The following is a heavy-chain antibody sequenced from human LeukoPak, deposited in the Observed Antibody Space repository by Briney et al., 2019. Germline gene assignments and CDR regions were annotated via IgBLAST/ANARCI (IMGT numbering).Heavy chain of an antibody. Sequence: SVKLSCKASGGTFSSYTISWVRQAPGQGLEWVGRIIPIRGIENYAEKLQGRVTITADNSMSTVYMELRSLRSEDTAVYHCARDRGHRYNNSPFDYWGQGTLVTVSS. CDR2: IIPIRGIE. J-gene: IGHJ4*02. D-gene: IGHD5-24*01. V-gene: IGHV1-69*04. CDR1: GGTFSSYT. CDR3: ARDRGHRYNNSPFDY.